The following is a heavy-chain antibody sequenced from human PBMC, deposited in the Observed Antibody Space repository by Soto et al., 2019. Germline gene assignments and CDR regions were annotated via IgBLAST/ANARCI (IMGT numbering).Heavy chain of an antibody. D-gene: IGHD5-12*01. CDR1: GFTFSSYA. J-gene: IGHJ6*02. CDR3: ARDQESGYEPYYYYGMDV. Sequence: QVQLVESGGGVVQPGRSLRLSCAASGFTFSSYAMHWVRQAPGKGLEWVAVISYDGSNKYYADSVKGRFTISRDNSKNTRYLQMNSLRAEDTAVYYCARDQESGYEPYYYYGMDVWGQGTTVTVSS. V-gene: IGHV3-30-3*01. CDR2: ISYDGSNK.